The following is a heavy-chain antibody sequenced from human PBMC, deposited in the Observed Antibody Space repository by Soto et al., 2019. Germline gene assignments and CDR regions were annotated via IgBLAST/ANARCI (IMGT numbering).Heavy chain of an antibody. CDR2: IYYTGDT. V-gene: IGHV4-31*03. CDR1: GGSISGSGYY. J-gene: IGHJ6*02. Sequence: SETLSLTCTVSGGSISGSGYYWTWIRQHPGKGLDWIGYIYYTGDTYYNPSLKSRVTISIDTSKNQFSLKLSSVTAADTAVYYCARDRSARPARGYYYYGMAVRGQGTTVTVSS. CDR3: ARDRSARPARGYYYYGMAV. D-gene: IGHD6-6*01.